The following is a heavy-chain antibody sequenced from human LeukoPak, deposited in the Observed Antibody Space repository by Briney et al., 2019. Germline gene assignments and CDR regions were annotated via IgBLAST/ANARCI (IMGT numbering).Heavy chain of an antibody. V-gene: IGHV4-34*12. J-gene: IGHJ4*02. CDR2: IIPSGGT. CDR3: ATVDTAMVTRY. D-gene: IGHD5-18*01. Sequence: SETLSLTCAVYGGSLSGYYWNWIRQPPGKGLEWIGEIIPSGGTNYNPSLKSRVAISVDTSMNQFSLKLSSVTAADTAVYFCATVDTAMVTRYWGQGTLVTVSS. CDR1: GGSLSGYY.